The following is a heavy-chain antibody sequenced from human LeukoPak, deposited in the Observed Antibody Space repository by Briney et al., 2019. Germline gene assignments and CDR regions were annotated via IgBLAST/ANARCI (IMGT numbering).Heavy chain of an antibody. V-gene: IGHV4-39*06. Sequence: SETLSLTCTVSGGSISSGGYYWSWIRQTPGKGLDWIGSIYDSASTNYNPSLKSRVTISLDTSKNQVTLRLTAVTAADTAVYYCARCRDGGRGEAADYWGQGTLVTVSS. D-gene: IGHD4-23*01. CDR2: IYDSAST. CDR3: ARCRDGGRGEAADY. J-gene: IGHJ4*02. CDR1: GGSISSGGYY.